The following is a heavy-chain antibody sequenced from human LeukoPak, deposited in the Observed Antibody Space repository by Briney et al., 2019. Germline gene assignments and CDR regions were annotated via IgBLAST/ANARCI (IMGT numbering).Heavy chain of an antibody. CDR3: ARSTINRGHLPAAIGY. Sequence: GGSLRLSCAASGFTFSSYGMHWVRQAPGKGLEWVAFIRYDGSNKYYADSVKGRFTISRDNSKNTLYLQMNSLRAEDTAVYYCARSTINRGHLPAAIGYWGQGTLVTVSS. J-gene: IGHJ4*02. CDR1: GFTFSSYG. CDR2: IRYDGSNK. V-gene: IGHV3-30*02. D-gene: IGHD2-2*01.